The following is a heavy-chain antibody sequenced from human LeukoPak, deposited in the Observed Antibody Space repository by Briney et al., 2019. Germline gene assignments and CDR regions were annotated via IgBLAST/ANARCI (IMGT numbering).Heavy chain of an antibody. J-gene: IGHJ2*01. CDR1: GGSISSGSYY. CDR2: IYTSGTT. CDR3: ARWGDLYWYFDL. Sequence: PSQTLSLTCTVSGGSISSGSYYWNWIRQPAGKGLEWIGCIYTSGTTDYNPSLKSRVTISVDTSKNQFSLKLSSVTAADTAVYYCARWGDLYWYFDLWGRGILVTVSS. D-gene: IGHD2-21*02. V-gene: IGHV4-61*02.